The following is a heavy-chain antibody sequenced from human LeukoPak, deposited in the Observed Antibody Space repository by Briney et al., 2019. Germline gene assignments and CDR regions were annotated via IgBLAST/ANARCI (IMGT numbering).Heavy chain of an antibody. D-gene: IGHD2-15*01. V-gene: IGHV3-30*01. CDR1: GFTFSSYA. Sequence: QPGRSLRLSCAASGFTFSSYAMHWVRQAPGKGLEWVAVISYDGSNKYYADSVKGRFTISRDNSKNTLYLQMNSLRAEDTAVYYCARDLVCGGGSCYGNFDYWGQGTLVTVSS. J-gene: IGHJ4*02. CDR3: ARDLVCGGGSCYGNFDY. CDR2: ISYDGSNK.